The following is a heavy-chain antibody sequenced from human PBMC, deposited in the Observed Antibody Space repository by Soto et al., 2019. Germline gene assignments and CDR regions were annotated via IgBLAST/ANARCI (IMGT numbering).Heavy chain of an antibody. Sequence: QVRLVQSGAEVKKPGSSVKVSCKASGGTFSSYAISWVRQAPGQGLEWMGWISAYNGNSNYAQKLQGRVTMTTDTSTSTAYMELRSLRSDATAVYYCAIGQGSVVVPAAIEDDFDYWGQGTLVTVSS. CDR3: AIGQGSVVVPAAIEDDFDY. CDR2: ISAYNGNS. D-gene: IGHD2-2*01. CDR1: GGTFSSYA. J-gene: IGHJ4*02. V-gene: IGHV1-18*01.